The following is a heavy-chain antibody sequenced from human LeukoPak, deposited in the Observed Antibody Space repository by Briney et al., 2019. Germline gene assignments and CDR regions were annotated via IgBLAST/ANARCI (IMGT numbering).Heavy chain of an antibody. V-gene: IGHV3-30-3*01. D-gene: IGHD1-26*01. CDR3: ARDRGLGDYLDY. J-gene: IGHJ4*02. CDR2: ISYDGSNK. Sequence: GGSLRLSCAASGFTFSSYAMHWVRQAPGKGLEWVAVISYDGSNKYYADSVKGRFTISRDNSKNTLYLQMNSLRAEDTAVYYCARDRGLGDYLDYWGQGTLVTVSS. CDR1: GFTFSSYA.